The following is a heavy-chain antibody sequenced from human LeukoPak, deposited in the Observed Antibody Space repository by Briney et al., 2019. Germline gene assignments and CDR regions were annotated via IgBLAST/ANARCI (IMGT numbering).Heavy chain of an antibody. V-gene: IGHV3-33*08. D-gene: IGHD3-10*01. J-gene: IGHJ4*02. CDR2: VWYDGSNK. CDR1: GFTFSSYG. CDR3: ARGGWGGYYTDY. Sequence: GRSLRLSCAASGFTFSSYGMHWVRQAPGKGLEWVAVVWYDGSNKYYADSVKGRFTISRDNAKNTLYLQMNSLRAEDTAVYYCARGGWGGYYTDYWGQGTLVTVSS.